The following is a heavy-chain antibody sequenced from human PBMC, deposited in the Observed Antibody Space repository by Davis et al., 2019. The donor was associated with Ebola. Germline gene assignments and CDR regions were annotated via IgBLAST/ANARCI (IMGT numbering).Heavy chain of an antibody. CDR2: MNPNSGNK. D-gene: IGHD3/OR15-3a*01. Sequence: ASVKVSCKASGYTFTSFDINWVRQATGQGLEWMGWMNPNSGNKGYAQKFQARVSMTRNTSISTAYMELNSLTSEDPAVYYCARGTRTLDIWGQGTMVTVSS. V-gene: IGHV1-8*01. J-gene: IGHJ3*02. CDR1: GYTFTSFD. CDR3: ARGTRTLDI.